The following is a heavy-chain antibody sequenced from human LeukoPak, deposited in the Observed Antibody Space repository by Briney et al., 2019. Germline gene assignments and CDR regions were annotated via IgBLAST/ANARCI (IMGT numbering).Heavy chain of an antibody. Sequence: SVKVSCKASGGTFSSYAISWVRQAPGQGLEWMGRIIPIFGTANYAQKFQGRVSITTDESTSTAYMELSSLRSEDTAVYYCARDRDSGYDWDAFDIWGQGTMVTVSS. CDR1: GGTFSSYA. CDR2: IIPIFGTA. CDR3: ARDRDSGYDWDAFDI. D-gene: IGHD5-12*01. J-gene: IGHJ3*02. V-gene: IGHV1-69*05.